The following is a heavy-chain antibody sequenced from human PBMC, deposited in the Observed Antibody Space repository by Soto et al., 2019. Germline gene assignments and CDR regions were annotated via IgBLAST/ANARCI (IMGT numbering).Heavy chain of an antibody. J-gene: IGHJ4*02. Sequence: EVQLVESGGGLVQPGRSLRLSCVTSGFPFDDYAMHWVQQAPGKGLEWVSSISWNSGNIDYADSGKGRFTVSRDNARNFLYLHMDSLRSEDTALYYCARDASITTSYLPYWGQGTLVTVSS. V-gene: IGHV3-9*01. CDR2: ISWNSGNI. CDR3: ARDASITTSYLPY. D-gene: IGHD1-1*01. CDR1: GFPFDDYA.